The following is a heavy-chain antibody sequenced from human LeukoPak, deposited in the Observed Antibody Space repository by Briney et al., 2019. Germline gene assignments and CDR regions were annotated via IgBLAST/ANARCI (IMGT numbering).Heavy chain of an antibody. Sequence: PGGSLRLSCAAPGFTFSDYYMSWIRQAPGKGLEWVSYISSSGSTIYNADSVKGRFTISRDNTKNSLYLQMNSLRAEDTAVYYCARGDYVWGTSGYYFDYWGQGTLVTVSS. D-gene: IGHD3-16*01. CDR1: GFTFSDYY. CDR2: ISSSGSTI. CDR3: ARGDYVWGTSGYYFDY. J-gene: IGHJ4*02. V-gene: IGHV3-11*04.